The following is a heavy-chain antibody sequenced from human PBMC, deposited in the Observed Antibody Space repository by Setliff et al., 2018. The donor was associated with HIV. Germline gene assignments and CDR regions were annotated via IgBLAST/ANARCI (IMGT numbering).Heavy chain of an antibody. CDR1: GFTFSTYG. Sequence: PGGSLRLSCAASGFTFSTYGMSWVRQAPGKGLEWVSSISGSGGSTDYADSVKGRFTISRDNSKNTLKLQMNSLRVEDTAVYYCAKGPYYYDSSGYRNWDAFDIWGQGTMVT. J-gene: IGHJ3*02. D-gene: IGHD3-22*01. CDR3: AKGPYYYDSSGYRNWDAFDI. V-gene: IGHV3-23*01. CDR2: ISGSGGST.